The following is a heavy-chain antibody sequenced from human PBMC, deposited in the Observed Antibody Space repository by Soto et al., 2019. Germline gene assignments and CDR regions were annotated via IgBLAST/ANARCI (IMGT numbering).Heavy chain of an antibody. CDR2: ISDDSSYI. CDR1: GFMFSPYT. CDR3: ATPYYFNH. Sequence: GGSLRLSCAASGFMFSPYTMNWVRQAPGKGLEWLSSISDDSSYIDYADSLRGRFTVSRDNARNSLYLQIDSLGVEDTAVYYCATPYYFNHWGPGTLVTVSS. V-gene: IGHV3-21*06. D-gene: IGHD3-16*01. J-gene: IGHJ1*01.